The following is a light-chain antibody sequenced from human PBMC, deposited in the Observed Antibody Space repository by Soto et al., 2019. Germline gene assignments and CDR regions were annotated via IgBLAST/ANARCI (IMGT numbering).Light chain of an antibody. CDR1: QPVLYSSNNRNY. CDR3: HQYLSAPFT. CDR2: WAS. V-gene: IGKV4-1*01. Sequence: TVMTQSPDSLAVSLGERATINCKSSQPVLYSSNNRNYLAWYQQRPGQPPKLLIYWASTRESGVPDRFSGSGSGTDFTLTITSLQAEDVAVYYCHQYLSAPFTFGQGTKLESK. J-gene: IGKJ2*01.